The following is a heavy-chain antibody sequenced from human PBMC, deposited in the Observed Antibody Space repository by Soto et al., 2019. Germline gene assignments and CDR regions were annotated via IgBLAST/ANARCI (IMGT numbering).Heavy chain of an antibody. J-gene: IGHJ4*02. D-gene: IGHD5-18*01. Sequence: EVQLVESGGGLVQPGGSLRLSCAASGFMFSAYWMSWVRQAPGKGLEWVANIHGDGGKIYYVDSVKGRFTISRDNAKRSLYLQMYSLRAEDTAVYYCARDFYGGYTYGPGDYWGQGALVAVSS. CDR1: GFMFSAYW. CDR2: IHGDGGKI. CDR3: ARDFYGGYTYGPGDY. V-gene: IGHV3-7*01.